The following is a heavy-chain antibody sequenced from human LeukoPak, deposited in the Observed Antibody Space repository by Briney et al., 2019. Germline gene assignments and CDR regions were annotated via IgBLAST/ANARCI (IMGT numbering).Heavy chain of an antibody. V-gene: IGHV4-4*07. CDR3: ARDTGKSGYPDY. CDR1: GGSISSYY. D-gene: IGHD3-3*01. J-gene: IGHJ4*02. Sequence: SETLSLTCTVSGGSISSYYWSWIRQPAGKAPEWIGRIYSSGIINYNPSLKSRVTMSLDNSKYQLSLKLSYVTAADTAVYYCARDTGKSGYPDYWGQGTLVTVSS. CDR2: IYSSGII.